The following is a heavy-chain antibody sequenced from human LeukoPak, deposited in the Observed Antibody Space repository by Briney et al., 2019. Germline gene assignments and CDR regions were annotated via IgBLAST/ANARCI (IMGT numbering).Heavy chain of an antibody. CDR3: ARAVGPFDI. J-gene: IGHJ3*02. CDR1: GFTFSTYG. V-gene: IGHV3-33*01. CDR2: IWYDGSIK. Sequence: GGSLRLSCAASGFTFSTYGMHWVRQAPGKGLEWVAVIWYDGSIKYYADSVKGRFTISRDNSKNTLYLQMNSLRAGDTAVYYCARAVGPFDIWGQGTIVIVSS. D-gene: IGHD3-16*01.